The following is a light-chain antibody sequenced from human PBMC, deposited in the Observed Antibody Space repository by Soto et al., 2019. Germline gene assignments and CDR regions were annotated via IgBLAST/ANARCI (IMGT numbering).Light chain of an antibody. J-gene: IGKJ3*01. V-gene: IGKV1-27*01. Sequence: DIQMTQSPTSLSASVGDRVTITCRASQGIRNYVAWYQQKPGKAPKLLIYAASTLQSGVPSRFSGSGSGTDFSLTINSLQPEDVLTYSCQKYSSVPVFGPGTKVEIK. CDR2: AAS. CDR3: QKYSSVPV. CDR1: QGIRNY.